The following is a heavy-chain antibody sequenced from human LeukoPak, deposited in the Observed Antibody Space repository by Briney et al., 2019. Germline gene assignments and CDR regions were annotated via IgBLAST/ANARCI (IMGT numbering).Heavy chain of an antibody. D-gene: IGHD5-18*01. CDR2: INHSGST. J-gene: IGHJ4*02. CDR1: GGSFSGYY. Sequence: ASETLSLTCAVYGGSFSGYYWSWIRQPPGKGLEWIGEINHSGSTNYNPSLKSRVTISVDTSKNQFSLKLSSVTAADTAVYYCARVNLGYSYGFGFDYWGQGTLVTVSS. V-gene: IGHV4-34*01. CDR3: ARVNLGYSYGFGFDY.